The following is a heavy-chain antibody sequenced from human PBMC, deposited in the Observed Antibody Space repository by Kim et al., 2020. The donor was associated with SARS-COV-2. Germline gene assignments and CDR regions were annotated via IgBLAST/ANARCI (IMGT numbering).Heavy chain of an antibody. V-gene: IGHV3-30*18. Sequence: GGSLRLSCAASGFTFSSYGMHWVRQAPGKGLEWVAVISYDGSNKYYADSVKGRFTISRDNSKNTLYLQMNSLRAEDTAVYYCANNDVDSRSWSDYYYYSMDVWGQGTTVTFSS. D-gene: IGHD6-13*01. J-gene: IGHJ6*02. CDR2: ISYDGSNK. CDR3: ANNDVDSRSWSDYYYYSMDV. CDR1: GFTFSSYG.